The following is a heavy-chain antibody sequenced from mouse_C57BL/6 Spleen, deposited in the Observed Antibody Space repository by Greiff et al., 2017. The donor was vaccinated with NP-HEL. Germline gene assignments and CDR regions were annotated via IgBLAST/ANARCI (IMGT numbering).Heavy chain of an antibody. CDR1: GYTFTSYG. D-gene: IGHD2-3*01. Sequence: VKLQQSGAELARPGASVKLSCKASGYTFTSYGISWVKQRTGQGLEWIGEIYPRSGNTYYNEKFKGKATLTADKSSSTAYMELRSLTSEDSAVYFCARSHDGYYEGYWGQGTTLTVSS. J-gene: IGHJ2*01. V-gene: IGHV1-81*01. CDR3: ARSHDGYYEGY. CDR2: IYPRSGNT.